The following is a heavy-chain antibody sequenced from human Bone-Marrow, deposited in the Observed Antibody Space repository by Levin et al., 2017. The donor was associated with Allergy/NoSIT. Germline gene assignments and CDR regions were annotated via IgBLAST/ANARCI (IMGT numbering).Heavy chain of an antibody. CDR1: GTSVNSGSNY. J-gene: IGHJ6*03. CDR3: ARDLDYYYYMDV. Sequence: SETLSLTCTVSGTSVNSGSNYWSWIRQSPGKGLEWIGYIDYSGRTNYNPSLRSRVTISADTSKNQFSLNLSSVTAADTAVYYCARDLDYYYYMDVWGKGTTVTVSS. V-gene: IGHV4-61*01. CDR2: IDYSGRT.